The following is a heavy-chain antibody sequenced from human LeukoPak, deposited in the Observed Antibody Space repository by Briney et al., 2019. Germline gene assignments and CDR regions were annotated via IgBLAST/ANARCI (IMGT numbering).Heavy chain of an antibody. D-gene: IGHD3-3*01. CDR3: ARGSRFFGVVIPKYNWFDP. J-gene: IGHJ5*02. V-gene: IGHV4-34*01. Sequence: PSEALSLTCAVYGGSFSGYYWSWIRQPPGKGLEWIGEINHSGSTNYNPSLKSRVTISVDTSKNQFSLKLSSVTAADTAVYYCARGSRFFGVVIPKYNWFDPWDQGTLVTVSS. CDR2: INHSGST. CDR1: GGSFSGYY.